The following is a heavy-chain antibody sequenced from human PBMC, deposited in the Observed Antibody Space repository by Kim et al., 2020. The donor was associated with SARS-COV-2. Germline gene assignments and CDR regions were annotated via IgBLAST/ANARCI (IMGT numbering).Heavy chain of an antibody. CDR2: INSDGSST. CDR3: ARDQVAAPGS. CDR1: GFTFSSYW. V-gene: IGHV3-74*01. Sequence: GGSLRLSCAASGFTFSSYWMHWVRQAPGKVLVWVSRINSDGSSTSYADSVKGRFTISRDNAKNTLYLQMNSLRAEDTAVYYCARDQVAAPGSWGQGTLVTVSS. J-gene: IGHJ4*02. D-gene: IGHD6-19*01.